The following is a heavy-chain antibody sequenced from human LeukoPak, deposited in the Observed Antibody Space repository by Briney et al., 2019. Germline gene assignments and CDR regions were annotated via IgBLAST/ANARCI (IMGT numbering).Heavy chain of an antibody. CDR2: ISSRSTTI. Sequence: GGSLRLSCAAPGVVFNSYSMICVREAPDKGLDWVSYISSRSTTIYYADSVKGRSTISRDNAKDSLFLQMHSLRDEDTALYYCARVVGGHFDSWGQGTLVTVSS. V-gene: IGHV3-48*02. D-gene: IGHD3-10*01. J-gene: IGHJ4*02. CDR1: GVVFNSYS. CDR3: ARVVGGHFDS.